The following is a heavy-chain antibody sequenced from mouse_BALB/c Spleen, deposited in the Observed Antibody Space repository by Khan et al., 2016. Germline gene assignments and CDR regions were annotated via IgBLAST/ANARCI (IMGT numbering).Heavy chain of an antibody. D-gene: IGHD2-4*01. CDR1: GYSITSDYA. CDR2: ISYSGST. V-gene: IGHV3-2*02. CDR3: ARYYDCYFDS. J-gene: IGHJ2*01. Sequence: EVKLLESGPGLVKPSQSLSLTCTVTGYSITSDYAWNWIRQFPGNKLEWMGYISYSGSTSYNPSLKSRTSITRDTSKNQFSLQLNSVTTEDTATYYCARYYDCYFDSWGQGTTLTVSS.